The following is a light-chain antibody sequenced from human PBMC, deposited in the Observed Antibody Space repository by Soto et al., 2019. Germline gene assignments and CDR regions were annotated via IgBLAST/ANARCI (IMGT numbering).Light chain of an antibody. J-gene: IGKJ5*01. CDR2: GAT. Sequence: EVVMTQSPATLSVSPGERATLSCRASQTVRDNLGWYQQKPGQPPRLLIYGATTRATGIPARFSGSGSGTDFTLTISSLEPEDFAVYYCQQRSNWPPTFGQGTRLEIK. V-gene: IGKV3-11*01. CDR1: QTVRDN. CDR3: QQRSNWPPT.